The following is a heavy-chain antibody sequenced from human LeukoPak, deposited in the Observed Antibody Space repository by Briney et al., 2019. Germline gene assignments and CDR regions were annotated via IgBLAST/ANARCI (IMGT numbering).Heavy chain of an antibody. V-gene: IGHV3-23*01. CDR1: RFTLSSYA. CDR2: IRGSGGST. J-gene: IGHJ4*02. Sequence: GGSLRLSCAASRFTLSSYAMSWVRHAPGKGLEWVSGIRGSGGSTYYADSVKGRFTTSRDNSKNTLYLQMNSLRAEDTAVYYCAKITAAIVWGTYRFDYWGQGTLVTVSS. D-gene: IGHD3-16*02. CDR3: AKITAAIVWGTYRFDY.